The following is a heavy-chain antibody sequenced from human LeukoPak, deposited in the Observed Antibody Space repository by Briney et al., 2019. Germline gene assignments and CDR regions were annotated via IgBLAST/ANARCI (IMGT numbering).Heavy chain of an antibody. CDR1: GGSISSGSYY. D-gene: IGHD4-11*01. V-gene: IGHV4-61*02. Sequence: SQTLSLTCTVSGGSISSGSYYWSWIRQPAGKGLEWIGRIYTSGSTNYNPSLKSRVTISVDTSKNQFSLKLSSMTAADTAVYYCARVYRGYYYYYMDVWGKGTTVTISS. CDR3: ARVYRGYYYYYMDV. J-gene: IGHJ6*03. CDR2: IYTSGST.